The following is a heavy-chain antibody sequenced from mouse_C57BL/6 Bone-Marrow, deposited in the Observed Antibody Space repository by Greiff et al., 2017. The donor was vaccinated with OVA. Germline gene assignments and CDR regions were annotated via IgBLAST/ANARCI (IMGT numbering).Heavy chain of an antibody. CDR2: IYPRSGNT. CDR1: GYTFTRYG. Sequence: QVQLQQSGAELARPGASVKLSCKASGYTFTRYGIRWVKPRTGQGLEWIGEIYPRSGNTYYNEKFKGKATLTADKSSSTAYMALRSLTSEDSAVYFCARSVYYGSPYWYVDVWGTGTTVTVSS. CDR3: ARSVYYGSPYWYVDV. V-gene: IGHV1-81*01. J-gene: IGHJ1*03. D-gene: IGHD1-1*01.